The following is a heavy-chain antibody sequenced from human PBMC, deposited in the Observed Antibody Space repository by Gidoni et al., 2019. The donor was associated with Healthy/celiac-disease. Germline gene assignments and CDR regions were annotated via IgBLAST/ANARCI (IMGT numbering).Heavy chain of an antibody. CDR2: NSGSGGST. D-gene: IGHD3-10*01. V-gene: IGHV3-23*01. J-gene: IGHJ5*02. Sequence: EVQLLESGGGLVQPGGSLRLPCAASGSPFSSYAMSWVRQAPGKGLEWVSANSGSGGSTYYADSVKGRFTISRDNSKNTLYLQMNSLRAEDTAVYYCAKPLWFRELWAFDPWGQGTLVTVSS. CDR3: AKPLWFRELWAFDP. CDR1: GSPFSSYA.